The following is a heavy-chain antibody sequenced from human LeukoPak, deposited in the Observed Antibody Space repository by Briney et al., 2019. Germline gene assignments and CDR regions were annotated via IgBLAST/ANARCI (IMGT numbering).Heavy chain of an antibody. CDR3: ARYCSSTSCYISGFDY. Sequence: ASVKVSCKASGYTFTGYYMHWVRQAPGQGLEWMGWINPNSGGTNYAQKFQGWVTMTRDTSISTAYMELSRLRSDDTAVYYCARYCSSTSCYISGFDYWGQGTLVTVSS. V-gene: IGHV1-2*04. D-gene: IGHD2-2*01. CDR2: INPNSGGT. CDR1: GYTFTGYY. J-gene: IGHJ4*02.